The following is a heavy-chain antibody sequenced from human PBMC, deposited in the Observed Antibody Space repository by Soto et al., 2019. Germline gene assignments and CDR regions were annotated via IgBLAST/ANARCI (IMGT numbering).Heavy chain of an antibody. J-gene: IGHJ4*02. CDR1: GYTFTSYG. V-gene: IGHV1-18*01. Sequence: QVQLVQSGAEVKKPGASVKVSCKASGYTFTSYGISWVRQAPGQGLEWMGWVNAYNGNTNYAQKFQGRDTMTTDTPTSTAYMELRSLRSDDTAVYYYAREAVFGRTGFDYWGQGTLVTVSS. D-gene: IGHD6-19*01. CDR2: VNAYNGNT. CDR3: AREAVFGRTGFDY.